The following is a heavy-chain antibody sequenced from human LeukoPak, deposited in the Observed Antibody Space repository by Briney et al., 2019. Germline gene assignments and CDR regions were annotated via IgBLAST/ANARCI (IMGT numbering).Heavy chain of an antibody. D-gene: IGHD1-1*01. J-gene: IGHJ4*02. Sequence: SQTLSLTCAISGDSVSSNSAAWNWIRQSPSRGLEWLGRTYYRSKWYNDYAVSVKSRITINPDTSKNQFSLQLNSVTPEDTAVYYCARQVQLERLGFGKEGSAFDYWGQGTLVTVSS. CDR2: TYYRSKWYN. CDR3: ARQVQLERLGFGKEGSAFDY. V-gene: IGHV6-1*01. CDR1: GDSVSSNSAA.